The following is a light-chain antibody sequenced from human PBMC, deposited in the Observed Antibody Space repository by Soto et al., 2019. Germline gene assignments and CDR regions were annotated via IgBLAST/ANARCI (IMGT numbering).Light chain of an antibody. Sequence: QSALTQPPSASGSPGQSVTISCTGTSSDVGAYDYVSWYLQHPGKAPKVLIYEVSKRPSGVPDRFSGSKSGNTASLTVSGLQAEDEADFYCSSFAGNNIVVFGGGTKLTVL. CDR2: EVS. CDR3: SSFAGNNIVV. CDR1: SSDVGAYDY. J-gene: IGLJ2*01. V-gene: IGLV2-8*01.